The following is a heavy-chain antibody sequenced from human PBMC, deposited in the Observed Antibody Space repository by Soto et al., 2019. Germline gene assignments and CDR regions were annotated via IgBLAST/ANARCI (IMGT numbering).Heavy chain of an antibody. CDR1: GGSFSDYY. D-gene: IGHD6-19*01. CDR2: INHSGST. V-gene: IGHV4-34*01. CDR3: ARGRQRVAVAGVDYFDP. J-gene: IGHJ5*02. Sequence: QVQLQQWGAGLLKPSETLSLTCAVYGGSFSDYYRNWIRQPPGKGLEWIGEINHSGSTTYNPSLKSRVTLSVDMSKKQLSLNLNSVTAADTAMYYCARGRQRVAVAGVDYFDPWGQGTLVTVSS.